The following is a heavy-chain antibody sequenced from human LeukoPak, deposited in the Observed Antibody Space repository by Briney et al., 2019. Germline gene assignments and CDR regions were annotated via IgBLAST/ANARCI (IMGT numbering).Heavy chain of an antibody. CDR1: GGTFSSYA. V-gene: IGHV1-69*04. D-gene: IGHD5-24*01. J-gene: IGHJ4*02. CDR2: IIPIVGIA. CDR3: ARDGEMATIYFDY. Sequence: SVKVSCKASGGTFSSYALSWVRQAPGQGLEWMGTIIPIVGIADYAQKFQGRVTITADKSTSTAYMELSSLRSEDTAVYYCARDGEMATIYFDYWGQGTLVTVSS.